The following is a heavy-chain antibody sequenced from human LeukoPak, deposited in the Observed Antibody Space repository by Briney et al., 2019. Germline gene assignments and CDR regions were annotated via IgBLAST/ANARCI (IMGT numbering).Heavy chain of an antibody. CDR1: GGSISSGGYS. Sequence: PSETLSLTCAVSGGSISSGGYSWSWIRQPPGKGLEWIGYIYHSGSTYYNPSLKSRVTISVDRSKNQFSLKLSSVTAADTAVYYCARDFVAAAGRYWYFDLWGRGTLVTVSS. CDR2: IYHSGST. J-gene: IGHJ2*01. V-gene: IGHV4-30-2*01. CDR3: ARDFVAAAGRYWYFDL. D-gene: IGHD6-13*01.